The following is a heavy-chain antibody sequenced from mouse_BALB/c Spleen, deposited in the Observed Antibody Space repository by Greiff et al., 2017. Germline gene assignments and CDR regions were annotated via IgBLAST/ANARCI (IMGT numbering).Heavy chain of an antibody. J-gene: IGHJ4*01. CDR1: GFTITDSY. V-gene: IGHV14-3*02. CDR3: ARWTATRYAMDD. Sequence: VQLQQSGAELVKPGASVKLSCTASGFTITDSYMHWVKQRPEQGLEWIGRIDPANGNTNYDPKFQGKATITADKSSNTAYLQLSSLTSEDTAVYDGARWTATRYAMDDWGQGTSVTVSA. CDR2: IDPANGNT. D-gene: IGHD1-2*01.